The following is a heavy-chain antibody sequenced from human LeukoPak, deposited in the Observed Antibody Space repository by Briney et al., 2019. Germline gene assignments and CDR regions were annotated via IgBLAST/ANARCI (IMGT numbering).Heavy chain of an antibody. D-gene: IGHD5-24*01. CDR1: GFTFSSYG. J-gene: IGHJ4*02. CDR2: IRYDGSNK. CDR3: ARDRRVEMATIWFWDVPDY. V-gene: IGHV3-30*02. Sequence: GGSLRLSCAASGFTFSSYGMHWVRQAPGKGLEWVAFIRYDGSNKYYADSVKGRFTISRDNSKNTLYLQMNSLRAEDTAVYYCARDRRVEMATIWFWDVPDYWGQGTLVTVSS.